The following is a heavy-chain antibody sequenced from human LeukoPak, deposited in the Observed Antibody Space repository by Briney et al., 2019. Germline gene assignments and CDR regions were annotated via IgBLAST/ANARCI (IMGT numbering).Heavy chain of an antibody. V-gene: IGHV3-11*04. CDR3: ARVERVGAAFDI. D-gene: IGHD1-26*01. CDR2: ISSSGSNI. CDR1: GFTFSDYY. J-gene: IGHJ3*02. Sequence: GGSLRLSCAASGFTFSDYYISWIRQSPGKGLEWISYISSSGSNIYYADSVKGRLAISRDNAKNSLYLQMNSLRPEDTGVYYCARVERVGAAFDIWGQGTMVTVPS.